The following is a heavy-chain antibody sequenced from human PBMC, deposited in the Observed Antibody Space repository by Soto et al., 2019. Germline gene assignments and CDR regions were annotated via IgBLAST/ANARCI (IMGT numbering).Heavy chain of an antibody. Sequence: PGGSLRLSCAASGFTFSRFEVHWVRQAPGKGLEWISYISSSGSTAYYASSVEGRFTISRDNANNSVYLQMDSLRAEDTALYYCTRAAWFPYLSFYWGQGALVTVYS. CDR3: TRAAWFPYLSFY. CDR2: ISSSGSTA. D-gene: IGHD3-10*01. J-gene: IGHJ4*02. CDR1: GFTFSRFE. V-gene: IGHV3-48*03.